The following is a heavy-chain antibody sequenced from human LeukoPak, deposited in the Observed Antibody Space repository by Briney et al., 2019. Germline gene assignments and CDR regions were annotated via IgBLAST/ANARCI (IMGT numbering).Heavy chain of an antibody. CDR2: ISGSGGST. CDR1: GFRFSSYA. D-gene: IGHD3-22*01. J-gene: IGHJ4*02. Sequence: GGSLRLSCAASGFRFSSYAMSWVRQAPGKGLEWVSVISGSGGSTYYADSVKGRFTISRDNSKNTLYLQMNSLRAEDTAVYYCAKAPGPGMIVVAFDYWGQGTLVTVSS. CDR3: AKAPGPGMIVVAFDY. V-gene: IGHV3-23*01.